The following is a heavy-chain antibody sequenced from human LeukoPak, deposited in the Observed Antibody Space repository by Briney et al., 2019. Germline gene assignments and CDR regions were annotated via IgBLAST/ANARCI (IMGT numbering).Heavy chain of an antibody. D-gene: IGHD2-2*01. J-gene: IGHJ4*02. CDR2: ISGSGGST. CDR3: AKAPHIVVVPAATDLLRGLYYFDY. Sequence: GGSLRLSCAVSGFTVSSNYMSWVRQAPGKGLEWVSAISGSGGSTYYADSVKGRFTISRDNSKNTLYLQMNSLRAEDTAVYYCAKAPHIVVVPAATDLLRGLYYFDYWGQGTLVTVSS. V-gene: IGHV3-23*01. CDR1: GFTVSSNY.